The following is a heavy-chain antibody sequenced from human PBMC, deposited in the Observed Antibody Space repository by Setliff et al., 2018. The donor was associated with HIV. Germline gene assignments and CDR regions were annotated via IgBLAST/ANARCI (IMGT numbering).Heavy chain of an antibody. D-gene: IGHD3-10*01. CDR1: ELTFSNYA. CDR2: MSGINDNT. J-gene: IGHJ3*02. CDR3: ARDRGYPDSFNI. Sequence: PGGSLRLSCAASELTFSNYAMNWVRQAPGKGLEWLSLMSGINDNTHYADSVKGRFTISRDNAKNTLYLQMNSLRAEDTAVYYCARDRGYPDSFNIWGQGTVVTVSS. V-gene: IGHV3-23*01.